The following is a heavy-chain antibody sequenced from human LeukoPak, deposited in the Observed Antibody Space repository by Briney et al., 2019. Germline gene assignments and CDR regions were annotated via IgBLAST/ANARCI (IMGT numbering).Heavy chain of an antibody. CDR1: GFTLSNYY. Sequence: PGGSLRLSCAASGFTLSNYYMSWIRQAPGKGLEWVSCISGSGTTKYYTDSVKGRFTISRDNAKNSLYLQMNSLRADDTGVYYCARPHGTPIASYYFDSWGQGTLVTVSS. CDR3: ARPHGTPIASYYFDS. D-gene: IGHD1-1*01. CDR2: ISGSGTTK. J-gene: IGHJ4*02. V-gene: IGHV3-11*01.